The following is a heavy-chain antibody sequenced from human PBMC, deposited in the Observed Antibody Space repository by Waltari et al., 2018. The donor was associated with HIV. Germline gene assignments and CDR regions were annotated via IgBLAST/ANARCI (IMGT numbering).Heavy chain of an antibody. CDR3: AKDQGSGSRLWYYGMDV. V-gene: IGHV3-23*01. J-gene: IGHJ6*02. CDR2: ISGSGGST. Sequence: EVQLLESGGGLVQPGGSLRLSCAASGFTFSSYAMSWVRQAPGQGLEWVSAISGSGGSTYYADAVKGRFTISRDNSKNTLYLQMNSLRAEDTAVYYCAKDQGSGSRLWYYGMDVWGQGTTVTVSS. CDR1: GFTFSSYA. D-gene: IGHD3-10*01.